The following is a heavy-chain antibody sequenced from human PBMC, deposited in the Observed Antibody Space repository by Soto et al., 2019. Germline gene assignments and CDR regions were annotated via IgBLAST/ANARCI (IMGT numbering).Heavy chain of an antibody. CDR1: GGSISSSSYY. D-gene: IGHD6-13*01. V-gene: IGHV4-39*01. Sequence: SETLSLTCTVSGGSISSSSYYWGWIRQPPGKGLEWIGSIYYSGSTYYNPSLKSRVTISVDTSKNQFSLKLSSVTAADTAVYYCALSSWYGVWSVRWFDPWGQGTLVTVSS. CDR3: ALSSWYGVWSVRWFDP. CDR2: IYYSGST. J-gene: IGHJ5*02.